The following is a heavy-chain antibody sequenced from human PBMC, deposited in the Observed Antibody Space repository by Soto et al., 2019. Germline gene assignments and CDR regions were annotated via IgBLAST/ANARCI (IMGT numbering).Heavy chain of an antibody. CDR1: GFTFNNYA. CDR2: ISGGGDTT. Sequence: EVQLLESGGGLVQPGGSLRLSCAASGFTFNNYAMTGVRQAPGKGLEWVSAISGGGDTTSYADSVKGRFTVSRDGSKNTLYLQTRSPRAADTALCYSAKGRGGSGSLTPRVDFWGQGTLVTFS. D-gene: IGHD3-10*01. CDR3: AKGRGGSGSLTPRVDF. J-gene: IGHJ4*02. V-gene: IGHV3-23*01.